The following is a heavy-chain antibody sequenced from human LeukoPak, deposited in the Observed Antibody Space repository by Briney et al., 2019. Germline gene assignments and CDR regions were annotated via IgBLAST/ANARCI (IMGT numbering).Heavy chain of an antibody. D-gene: IGHD1-14*01. J-gene: IGHJ6*02. Sequence: SVKVSCTPSGGTLSTYAISWVRQAPGQGPQWMGGVIPMFGTVRYAQKFQGRVTITADESTSTAYMELSSLRSEDTAVYHCAKVLRNPGLTYGMDVWGQGTTVTVSS. CDR3: AKVLRNPGLTYGMDV. CDR1: GGTLSTYA. V-gene: IGHV1-69*13. CDR2: VIPMFGTV.